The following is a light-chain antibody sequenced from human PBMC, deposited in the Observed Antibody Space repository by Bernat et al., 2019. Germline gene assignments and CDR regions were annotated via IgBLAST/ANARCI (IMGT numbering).Light chain of an antibody. J-gene: IGLJ1*01. CDR2: SDS. CDR3: QVWDTTTDQYV. Sequence: SYVLTQPPSVSVAPGRTARITCGGTNIGTKSVHWYEQKPGQAPVLVIYSDSGRPSGIPERFSASNSGNTAILTISSVEAGDEADYYCQVWDTTTDQYVCGTGTKVTVL. CDR1: NIGTKS. V-gene: IGLV3-21*04.